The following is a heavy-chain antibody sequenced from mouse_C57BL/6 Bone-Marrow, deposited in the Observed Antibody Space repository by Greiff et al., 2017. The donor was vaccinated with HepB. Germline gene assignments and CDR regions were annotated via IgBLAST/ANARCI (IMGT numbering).Heavy chain of an antibody. CDR1: GFTFSSYA. CDR3: ASYYGNSAWFAY. CDR2: ISDGGSYT. D-gene: IGHD2-1*01. V-gene: IGHV5-4*01. Sequence: EVQRVESGGGLVKPGGSLKLSCAASGFTFSSYAMSWVRQTPEKRLEWVATISDGGSYTYYPDNVKGRFTISRDNAKNNLYLQMSHLKSEDTAMYYCASYYGNSAWFAYWGQGTLVTVSA. J-gene: IGHJ3*01.